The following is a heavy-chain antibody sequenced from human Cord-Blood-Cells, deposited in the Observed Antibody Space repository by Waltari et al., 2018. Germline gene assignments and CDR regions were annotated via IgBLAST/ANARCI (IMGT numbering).Heavy chain of an antibody. CDR3: ARLSYCSGGSCYDDY. CDR2: INPNSGGT. CDR1: GYTFTGYY. Sequence: QVQLVQSGAEVKKPGASVKVSCKASGYTFTGYYMHWVRQAPGQGLEWMGWINPNSGGTNYARKFQGRVTMTRDTSISTAYMELSRLRSDDTAVYYCARLSYCSGGSCYDDYWGQGTLVTVSS. J-gene: IGHJ4*02. D-gene: IGHD2-15*01. V-gene: IGHV1-2*02.